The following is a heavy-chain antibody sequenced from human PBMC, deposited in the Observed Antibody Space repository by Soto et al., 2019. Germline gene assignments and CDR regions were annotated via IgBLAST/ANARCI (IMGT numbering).Heavy chain of an antibody. D-gene: IGHD6-6*01. J-gene: IGHJ4*02. Sequence: QVQLVQSGAEVKKPGASVKVSCKASGYTFTSYGISWVRQAPGQGVEWMGWISAYNGNRNYAQKLQGRVTMTTETSTSTAYMELRRLSCDDTAVYYCARDSSARDYFDYWGQGTLVTVSS. CDR1: GYTFTSYG. CDR3: ARDSSARDYFDY. V-gene: IGHV1-18*04. CDR2: ISAYNGNR.